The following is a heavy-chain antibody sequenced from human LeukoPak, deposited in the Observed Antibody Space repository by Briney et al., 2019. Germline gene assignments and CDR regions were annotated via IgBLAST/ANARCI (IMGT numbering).Heavy chain of an antibody. D-gene: IGHD5-12*01. CDR3: ARDLGYSGFDWAP. CDR1: GGSISSYY. CDR2: IYYSGST. J-gene: IGHJ5*02. Sequence: PSETLSLTCTVSGGSISSYYWSWIRQPPGKGLEWIGYIYYSGSTNYNPSLKSRVTISVDASKNQFSLNLTSVTAADAAVYYCARDLGYSGFDWAPWGQGTLVTVSS. V-gene: IGHV4-59*12.